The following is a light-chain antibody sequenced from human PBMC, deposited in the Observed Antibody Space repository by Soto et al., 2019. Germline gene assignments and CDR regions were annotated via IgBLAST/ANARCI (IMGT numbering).Light chain of an antibody. Sequence: QSALTQPRSVSGSPGQSVTISCTGTSSDVGGYNYVSWYQQHPGKAPKLMIYDVSKRPSGVPSHFSGSKSGNTASLTSSGLQAVDEADYSCCSYAGRFIYVFGTGTKLTVL. J-gene: IGLJ1*01. CDR1: SSDVGGYNY. CDR3: CSYAGRFIYV. CDR2: DVS. V-gene: IGLV2-11*01.